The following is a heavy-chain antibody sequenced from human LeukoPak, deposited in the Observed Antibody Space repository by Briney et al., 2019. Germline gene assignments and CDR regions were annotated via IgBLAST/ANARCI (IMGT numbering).Heavy chain of an antibody. V-gene: IGHV1-2*02. CDR1: GYTFTGYY. J-gene: IGHJ6*02. D-gene: IGHD1-1*01. Sequence: ASVKVSCKASGYTFTGYYMHWVRQAPGQGLEWMGWIDPNSGGTNYAQKFQGRVTMTRDTSISTAYMELSRLRSDDTTVYYCARGDSWNLYYYYGMDVWGQGTTVTVSS. CDR2: IDPNSGGT. CDR3: ARGDSWNLYYYYGMDV.